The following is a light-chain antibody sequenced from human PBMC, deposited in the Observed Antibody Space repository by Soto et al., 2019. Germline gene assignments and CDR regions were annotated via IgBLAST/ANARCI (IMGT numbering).Light chain of an antibody. J-gene: IGKJ4*01. Sequence: DIPMTQSPSSVSASVGDRVTITCRASQGISNWLAWYQQQPGKATKLLIYAASSLQSGVPSRFSGGGSGTHFTLIISSLQPEDFATYYCQQTNTFLPLTFGGGTKVEIK. CDR1: QGISNW. CDR3: QQTNTFLPLT. CDR2: AAS. V-gene: IGKV1-12*01.